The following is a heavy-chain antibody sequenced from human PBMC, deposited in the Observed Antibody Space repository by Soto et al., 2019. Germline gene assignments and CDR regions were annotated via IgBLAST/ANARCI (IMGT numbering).Heavy chain of an antibody. CDR2: IYYSGST. D-gene: IGHD2-8*01. CDR3: ASLPKKVVPYGMDV. V-gene: IGHV4-39*01. J-gene: IGHJ6*02. Sequence: QLQLQESGPGLVKPSETLSLTCTVSGGSISSSSYYWGWIRQPPGKGLEWIGSIYYSGSTYYNPSLKSRVTXXVXTXXNQFSLKLSSVTAADTAVYYCASLPKKVVPYGMDVWGQGTTVTVSS. CDR1: GGSISSSSYY.